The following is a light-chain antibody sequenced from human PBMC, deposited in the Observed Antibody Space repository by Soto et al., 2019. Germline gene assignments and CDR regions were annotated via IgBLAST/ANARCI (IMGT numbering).Light chain of an antibody. Sequence: DIQVTQSPSTLSASVGDRVTITCRTSQNINTWLAWFQKKPGKAPKVLISKASTLESGVPSRFSGDGSGTEFTLTISSLQTEDLATYYCQQYSANSPWTFGQGTKVEIK. CDR3: QQYSANSPWT. J-gene: IGKJ1*01. V-gene: IGKV1-5*03. CDR2: KAS. CDR1: QNINTW.